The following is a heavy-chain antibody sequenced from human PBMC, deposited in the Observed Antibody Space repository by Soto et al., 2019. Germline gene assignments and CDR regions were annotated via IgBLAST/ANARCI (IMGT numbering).Heavy chain of an antibody. J-gene: IGHJ4*02. V-gene: IGHV4-31*03. D-gene: IGHD4-17*01. CDR3: ATMHDYGDYAPFDN. CDR1: GGSIRSGGYY. Sequence: QVKLQESGPGLVKPSQTLSLSCTVSGGSIRSGGYYWSWIRKHPGKGLEWIGYIYYSGGTDYNPSLKSRVTMSLDTSNNQFSLRLTAVTAADTAVYFCATMHDYGDYAPFDNWGQGTLVTVAT. CDR2: IYYSGGT.